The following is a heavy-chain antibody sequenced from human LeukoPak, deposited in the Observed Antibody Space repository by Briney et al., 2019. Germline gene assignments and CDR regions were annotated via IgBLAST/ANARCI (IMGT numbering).Heavy chain of an antibody. J-gene: IGHJ4*02. V-gene: IGHV4-59*12. CDR1: GGSISSYY. D-gene: IGHD1-26*01. CDR2: IYHSGST. Sequence: PSETLSLTCTVSGGSISSYYWSWIRQPPGKGLEWIGYIYHSGSTYYNPSLKSRVTISVDRSKNQFSLKLSSVTAADTAVYYCAREGSGSHSNTAPTFGGYFDYWGQGTLVTVSS. CDR3: AREGSGSHSNTAPTFGGYFDY.